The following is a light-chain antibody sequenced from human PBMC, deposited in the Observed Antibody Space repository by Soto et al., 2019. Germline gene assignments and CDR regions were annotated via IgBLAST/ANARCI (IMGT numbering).Light chain of an antibody. J-gene: IGLJ1*01. V-gene: IGLV2-14*03. CDR1: SSDVGAYNH. CDR2: DVS. CDR3: CSYTTSTTYV. Sequence: QSALTQPASVSGSPGQSITISCTGTSSDVGAYNHVSWYQHHPGKAPKLMIYDVSSRPSGVSNRFSGPKSGNTASLTISGLQAEDETDYYCCSYTTSTTYVFGTGTKLTVL.